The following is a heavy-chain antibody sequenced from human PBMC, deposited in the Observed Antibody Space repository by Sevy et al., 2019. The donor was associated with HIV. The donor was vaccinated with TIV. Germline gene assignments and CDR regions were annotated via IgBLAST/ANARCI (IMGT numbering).Heavy chain of an antibody. CDR1: GFTFGEYG. V-gene: IGHV3-33*08. Sequence: GGSLRLSCAASGFTFGEYGMHWVRQAPGKGLEWVAVISHDGRNHKYNADFVKGRFTISRDNSKNMVYRRMNSLRVEETAIYYCARDRGEILRSAFKSWGQGTLVTVSS. CDR3: ARDRGEILRSAFKS. J-gene: IGHJ4*02. D-gene: IGHD3-10*01. CDR2: ISHDGRNHK.